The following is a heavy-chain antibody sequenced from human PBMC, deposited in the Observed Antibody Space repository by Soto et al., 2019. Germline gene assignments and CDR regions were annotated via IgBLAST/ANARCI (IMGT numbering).Heavy chain of an antibody. D-gene: IGHD6-19*01. CDR3: ARGYVAGTDNWFDP. CDR2: IYYSGST. CDR1: GGSISSYY. Sequence: SLTCTVSGGSISSYYWSWIRQPPGKGLEWIGYIYYSGSTNYNPSLKSRVTISVDTSKNQFSLKLSSVTAADTAVYYCARGYVAGTDNWFDPWGQGTLVTVSS. V-gene: IGHV4-59*01. J-gene: IGHJ5*02.